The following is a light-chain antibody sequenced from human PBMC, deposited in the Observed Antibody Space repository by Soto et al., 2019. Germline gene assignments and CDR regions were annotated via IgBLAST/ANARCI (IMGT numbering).Light chain of an antibody. V-gene: IGKV3-20*01. CDR3: QQYNSWPRIT. CDR1: QSVSNNY. CDR2: GAS. Sequence: EIVLTQSPGTLSLSPGERATLSCRASQSVSNNYLAWYQQKPGQAPRLLIYGASNRATGIPDRFSGSGSGTDFTLTISRLEPEDFAVYYCQQYNSWPRITFGQGTRLEIK. J-gene: IGKJ5*01.